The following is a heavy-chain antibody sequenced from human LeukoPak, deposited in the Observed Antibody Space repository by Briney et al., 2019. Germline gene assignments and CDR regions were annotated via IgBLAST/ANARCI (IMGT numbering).Heavy chain of an antibody. CDR2: IIPIFGTA. Sequence: SVKVSCKASGYTFTSYAIGWVRQAPGQGLEWMGGIIPIFGTANYAQKFQGRVTITADKSTSTAYMELRSLRSDDTAIYYCARGGSGSSTWFDPWGQGTLVTVSS. CDR3: ARGGSGSSTWFDP. V-gene: IGHV1-69*06. CDR1: GYTFTSYA. J-gene: IGHJ5*02. D-gene: IGHD2-15*01.